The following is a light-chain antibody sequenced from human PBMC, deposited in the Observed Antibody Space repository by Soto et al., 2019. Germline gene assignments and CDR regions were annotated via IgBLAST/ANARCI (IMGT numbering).Light chain of an antibody. J-gene: IGLJ2*01. V-gene: IGLV7-43*01. CDR2: STT. CDR3: LLFYGDGVV. Sequence: QTVVTQEPSLTVSPGATVTLTCASSTEAVTSGYYPNWFQQKPGQPPRALIYSTTYKHSWTPARFSGSLLGGRSALTLSGVQPEDEADYYCLLFYGDGVVFGGGTKLTVL. CDR1: TEAVTSGYY.